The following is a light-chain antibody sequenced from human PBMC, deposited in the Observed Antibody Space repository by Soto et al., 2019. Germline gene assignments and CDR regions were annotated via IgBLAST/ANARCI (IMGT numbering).Light chain of an antibody. J-gene: IGKJ1*01. CDR1: QSVSSY. CDR3: QQYKDWPPR. V-gene: IGKV3-15*01. CDR2: VAS. Sequence: EMMMTQSPATLSVSPGERATLSCRASQSVSSYLAWYQQKPGQPPRLLIYVASTRAAGIPARFSGSGSGTEFTLTISSLQSEDFAVYYCQQYKDWPPRFGQGTKVEIK.